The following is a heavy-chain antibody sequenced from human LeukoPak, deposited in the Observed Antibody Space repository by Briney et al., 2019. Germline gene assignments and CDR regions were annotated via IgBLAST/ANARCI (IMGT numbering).Heavy chain of an antibody. CDR1: GFTFSSYG. J-gene: IGHJ4*02. CDR3: ARARGGYDFDY. CDR2: ISYDGRNK. D-gene: IGHD5-12*01. Sequence: GGSLRLSCAASGFTFSSYGMHWVRQAPGKGLEWVAVISYDGRNKYYADSVKGRFTISRDNSKNTLFLQMNSLRAEDTAVYYCARARGGYDFDYWGQGTLVTVSS. V-gene: IGHV3-30*03.